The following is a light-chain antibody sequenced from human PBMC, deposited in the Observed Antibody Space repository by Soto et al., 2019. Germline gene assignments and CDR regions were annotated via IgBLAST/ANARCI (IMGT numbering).Light chain of an antibody. CDR1: QSIRSN. V-gene: IGKV1-27*01. J-gene: IGKJ3*01. CDR3: QKNSSASF. CDR2: AAS. Sequence: DIQMTQSPTSLSASVGERVTITCRASQSIRSNLAWYQQIPGKAPKLLIYAASTLQSGVPSRCSGSGSGTDFTLIINRLQHYDVATYSWQKNSSASFFGPGTKVEIK.